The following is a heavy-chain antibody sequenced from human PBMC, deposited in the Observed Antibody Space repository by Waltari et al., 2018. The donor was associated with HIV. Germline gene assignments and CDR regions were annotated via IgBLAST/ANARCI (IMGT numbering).Heavy chain of an antibody. CDR1: GYTFTDYV. D-gene: IGHD2-2*01. CDR3: ARGYVQNDLRGLFHL. J-gene: IGHJ2*01. CDR2: INPKSCVT. Sequence: QELLVPSGAAVKKPGASVKVSCKASGYTFTDYVNHWVRQAPGQGLEWMGRINPKSCVTHYPQKFQGRVIMTRDTSMSTAYMDLTRLRADDTALYFCARGYVQNDLRGLFHLWGRGTSVTVSS. V-gene: IGHV1-2*06.